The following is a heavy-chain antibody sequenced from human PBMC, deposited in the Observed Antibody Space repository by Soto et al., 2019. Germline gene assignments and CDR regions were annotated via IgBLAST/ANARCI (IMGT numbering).Heavy chain of an antibody. CDR3: ARSQGSSTSLEIYYYYYYGMDV. CDR2: IIPISGTA. CDR1: GGTFSSYA. V-gene: IGHV1-69*01. Sequence: QVQLVQSGAEVKKPGSSVKVSCKASGGTFSSYAISWVRQAPGQGLEWMEGIIPISGTANYAQKSQGRVTITADESTRTAYMELSSLRSEDTAVYYCARSQGSSTSLEIYYYYYYGMDVWVQGTTVTVSS. D-gene: IGHD2-2*01. J-gene: IGHJ6*02.